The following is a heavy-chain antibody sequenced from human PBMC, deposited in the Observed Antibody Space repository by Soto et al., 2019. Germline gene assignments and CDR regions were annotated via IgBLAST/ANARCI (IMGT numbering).Heavy chain of an antibody. CDR1: GFTFSSYA. J-gene: IGHJ6*02. CDR3: AKMTSGSYGPNYGMDV. CDR2: ISGSSGNT. Sequence: GGSLRLSCAASGFTFSSYAMSWVRQAPGRGLEWVSAISGSSGNTYYADSGKGRFTISRDNSKNTLYLQMNSLSAEDTAVYYCAKMTSGSYGPNYGMDVWGQGTTGTSP. V-gene: IGHV3-23*01. D-gene: IGHD5-18*01.